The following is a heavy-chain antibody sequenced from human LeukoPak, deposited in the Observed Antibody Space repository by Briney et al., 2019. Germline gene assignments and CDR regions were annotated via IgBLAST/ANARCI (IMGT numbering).Heavy chain of an antibody. Sequence: ASVKVSCKASGYTFTGYYMHWVRQAPGQGLEWMGWINPNSGGTNYAQKFQGWVTMTRDTSISTAYMELSRLRSDDTAVYYCARDRCGGDCYNYGMDVWGQGTTVTVSS. V-gene: IGHV1-2*04. CDR1: GYTFTGYY. J-gene: IGHJ6*02. CDR3: ARDRCGGDCYNYGMDV. D-gene: IGHD2-21*01. CDR2: INPNSGGT.